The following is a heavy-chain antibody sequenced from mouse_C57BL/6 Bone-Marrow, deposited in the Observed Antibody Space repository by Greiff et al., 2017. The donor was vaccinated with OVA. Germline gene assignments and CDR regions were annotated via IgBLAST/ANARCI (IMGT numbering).Heavy chain of an antibody. D-gene: IGHD2-4*01. Sequence: EVQGVESGGGLVQPGESLKLSCESNEYEFPSHDMSWVRKTPEKRLELVAAINSDGGSTYYPDTLERRFIISRDNTKKTLYLQMSSLRSEDTAMDYYARDTMITTSGYWGQGTTLTVSS. J-gene: IGHJ2*01. CDR3: ARDTMITTSGY. CDR2: INSDGGST. CDR1: EYEFPSHD. V-gene: IGHV5-2*01.